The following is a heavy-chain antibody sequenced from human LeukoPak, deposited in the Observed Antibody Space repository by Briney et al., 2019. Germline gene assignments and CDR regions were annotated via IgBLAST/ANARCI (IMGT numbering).Heavy chain of an antibody. Sequence: ASVKVSCKASGYTFTGYYIHWVRQAPGQGLEWMGIINPSGGSTSYAQKFQGRVTMTRDTSTSTVYMELSSLRSEDTAVYYCARDSARDDYGGNSGAFDIWGQGTMVTVSS. D-gene: IGHD4-23*01. CDR3: ARDSARDDYGGNSGAFDI. CDR2: INPSGGST. CDR1: GYTFTGYY. J-gene: IGHJ3*02. V-gene: IGHV1-46*01.